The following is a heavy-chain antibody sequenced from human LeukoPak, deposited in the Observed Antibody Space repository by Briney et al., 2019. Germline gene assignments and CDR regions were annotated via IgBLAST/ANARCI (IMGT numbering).Heavy chain of an antibody. CDR3: AKGGLDFGGTVHMDV. Sequence: GGSLRLSCTVSGFTLSSYEMSWIRQAPGKGLEWVSGINYDGGSGHYAYSVNGRITIVRNNTKNALFLQMSVPTVDAAAVYYAAKGGLDFGGTVHMDVWGKGTTVTI. CDR2: INYDGGSG. D-gene: IGHD3-10*01. CDR1: GFTLSSYE. J-gene: IGHJ6*03. V-gene: IGHV3-23*01.